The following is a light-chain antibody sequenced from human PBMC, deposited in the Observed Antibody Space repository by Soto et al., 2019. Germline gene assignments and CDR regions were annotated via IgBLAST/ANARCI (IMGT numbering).Light chain of an antibody. Sequence: QSVLTQSPSVSAAPGQKVTISCSGSSYNIGNNYVSWYQHLPGTAPKLLIYDNNNRPSGIPDRFSGSKSGTSATLGITGLQTGDEADYYCGTWDSSLSAVVFGGGTKLTVL. V-gene: IGLV1-51*01. CDR2: DNN. CDR3: GTWDSSLSAVV. J-gene: IGLJ2*01. CDR1: SYNIGNNY.